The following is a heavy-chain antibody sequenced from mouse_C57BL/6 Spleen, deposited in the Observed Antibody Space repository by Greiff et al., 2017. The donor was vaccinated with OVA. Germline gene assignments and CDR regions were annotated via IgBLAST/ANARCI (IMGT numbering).Heavy chain of an antibody. V-gene: IGHV1-64*01. CDR1: GYTFTSYW. CDR2: IHPNSGST. J-gene: IGHJ3*01. Sequence: QVQLQQPGAELVKPGASVKLSCKASGYTFTSYWMHWVKQRPGQGLEWIGMIHPNSGSTNYNEKFKSKATLTVDKSSSTAYMQLSSLTSEDSAVYYCAGIGDSSSTPGFAYWGQGTLVTVSA. D-gene: IGHD1-1*01. CDR3: AGIGDSSSTPGFAY.